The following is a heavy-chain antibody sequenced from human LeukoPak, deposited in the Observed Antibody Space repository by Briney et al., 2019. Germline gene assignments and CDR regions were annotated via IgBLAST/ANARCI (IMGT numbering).Heavy chain of an antibody. CDR3: ARAPYDY. J-gene: IGHJ4*02. CDR2: ISYDGSNK. CDR1: GFTFSSYA. V-gene: IGHV3-30-3*01. Sequence: QPGGSLRLSCAASGFTFSSYAMHWVRQAPGKGLEWVAVISYDGSNKYYADSVKGRFTISRDNSKNTLYLQMNSLRAEDTAVYYCARAPYDYWGQGTLVTVSS.